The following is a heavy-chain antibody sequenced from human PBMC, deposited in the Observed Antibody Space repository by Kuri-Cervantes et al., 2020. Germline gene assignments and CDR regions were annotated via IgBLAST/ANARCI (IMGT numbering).Heavy chain of an antibody. V-gene: IGHV3-74*01. CDR2: INSDGSST. J-gene: IGHJ2*01. CDR1: GFTFSSYW. Sequence: GGSLRLSCAASGFTFSSYWMHWVRQAPGKGLVWVSGINSDGSSTSYADSVKGRFTLSRDNSKNTLYLQMNSLRAEDTGVYYCVKDRYGGNNRFFDLWGRGTLVTVSS. D-gene: IGHD4-23*01. CDR3: VKDRYGGNNRFFDL.